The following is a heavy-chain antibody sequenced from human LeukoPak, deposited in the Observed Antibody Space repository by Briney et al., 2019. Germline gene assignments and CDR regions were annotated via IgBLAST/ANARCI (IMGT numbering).Heavy chain of an antibody. J-gene: IGHJ6*02. D-gene: IGHD2-2*02. Sequence: GESLKISCKGSGYSFVDYWIGWVRQMPGKGPEWMGIIFPHVSDVKYNPSFQGQVTISVDKSISTAYVQWSSLEASDTAIYYCARYGIRGYTNTNCYTSYFYYGMDVWGQGTTVTVSS. CDR2: IFPHVSDV. CDR3: ARYGIRGYTNTNCYTSYFYYGMDV. CDR1: GYSFVDYW. V-gene: IGHV5-51*01.